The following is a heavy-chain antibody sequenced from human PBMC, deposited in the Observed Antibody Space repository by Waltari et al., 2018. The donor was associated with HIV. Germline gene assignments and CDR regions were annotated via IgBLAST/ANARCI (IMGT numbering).Heavy chain of an antibody. J-gene: IGHJ4*02. CDR1: GYRFTSYW. V-gene: IGHV5-51*01. CDR2: IYPGDSDT. D-gene: IGHD6-19*01. CDR3: ARFKGRYSSGWPDDY. Sequence: EVQLVQSGAEVKKPGESLKISCKGSGYRFTSYWIGWVRQMPGKGLEWMGIIYPGDSDTRYSPSFQGQVTISADKSISTAYLQWSSLKASDTAMYYCARFKGRYSSGWPDDYWGQGTLVTVSS.